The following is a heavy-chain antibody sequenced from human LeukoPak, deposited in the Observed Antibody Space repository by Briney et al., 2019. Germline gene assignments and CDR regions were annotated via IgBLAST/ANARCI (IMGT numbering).Heavy chain of an antibody. CDR3: ARHSSWLVIWDSHFDI. V-gene: IGHV4-59*05. CDR1: GVSINDHY. D-gene: IGHD6-13*01. CDR2: IYYSGNT. Sequence: SETLSLTCSISGVSINDHYWAWIRQPAGRGLEWIGSIYYSGNTYYNPSLKSRVIISVDTSKNQVSLKLSSVTAADTAVYYCARHSSWLVIWDSHFDIWGQGTMVTVSS. J-gene: IGHJ3*02.